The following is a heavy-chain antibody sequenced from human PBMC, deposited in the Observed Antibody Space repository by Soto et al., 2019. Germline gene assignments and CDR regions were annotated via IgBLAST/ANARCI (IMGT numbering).Heavy chain of an antibody. CDR3: AREREAARPLDY. J-gene: IGHJ4*02. D-gene: IGHD6-6*01. CDR2: ISSSSSYI. Sequence: PGGSLRLSCAASGFTFSSYSMNWVRQAPGKGLEWVSSISSSSSYIYYADSVKGRFTISRDNAKNSLYLQMNSLRAEDTAVYYYAREREAARPLDYWGQGTLVTVSS. CDR1: GFTFSSYS. V-gene: IGHV3-21*01.